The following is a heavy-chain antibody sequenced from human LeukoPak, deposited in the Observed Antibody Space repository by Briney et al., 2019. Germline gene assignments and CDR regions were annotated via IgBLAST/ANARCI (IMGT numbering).Heavy chain of an antibody. D-gene: IGHD3-22*01. V-gene: IGHV4-59*01. CDR2: IYYSGST. J-gene: IGHJ4*02. CDR1: GGSISSYY. Sequence: KPSETLSHTCTVSGGSISSYYWSWIRQPPGKGLEWIGYIYYSGSTNYNPSLKSRVTISVDTSKNQFSLKLSSVTAADTAVYYCARDQPTYYYDSSGYYRGYYFDYWGQGTLVTVSS. CDR3: ARDQPTYYYDSSGYYRGYYFDY.